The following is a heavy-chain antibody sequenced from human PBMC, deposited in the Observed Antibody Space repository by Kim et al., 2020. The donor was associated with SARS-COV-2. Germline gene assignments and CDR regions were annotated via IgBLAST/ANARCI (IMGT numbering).Heavy chain of an antibody. D-gene: IGHD4-17*01. V-gene: IGHV4-61*01. Sequence: SETLSLTCTVSGASVSSGSYYWNWIRQPPGKGLEWIGYISYSGSTNYNPSLKSRVTISVDTSKNQFSLKLSSVTAADTAVYYCAREAGTTVTVVDYWGQG. CDR3: AREAGTTVTVVDY. J-gene: IGHJ4*02. CDR2: ISYSGST. CDR1: GASVSSGSYY.